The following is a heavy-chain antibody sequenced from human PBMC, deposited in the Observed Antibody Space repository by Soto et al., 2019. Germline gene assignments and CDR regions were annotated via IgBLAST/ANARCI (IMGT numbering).Heavy chain of an antibody. CDR3: GGQNSPYCSSTSSYTFARTDYYYYYGMDV. J-gene: IGHJ6*02. Sequence: QVQLVQSGAEVKKPGSSVKVSCKASGGTFSSYAISWVRQAPGQGLEWMGGIIPIFGTANYAQKFQGRVTITAAESTSTAYMELRSLRSEEKAVYYCGGQNSPYCSSTSSYTFARTDYYYYYGMDVWGQGTTVTVSS. V-gene: IGHV1-69*01. CDR2: IIPIFGTA. CDR1: GGTFSSYA. D-gene: IGHD2-2*02.